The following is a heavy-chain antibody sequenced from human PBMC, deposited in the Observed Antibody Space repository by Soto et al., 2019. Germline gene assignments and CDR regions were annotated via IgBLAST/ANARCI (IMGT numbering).Heavy chain of an antibody. CDR1: GFSLSASGVG. J-gene: IGHJ2*01. D-gene: IGHD7-27*01. Sequence: QITLKESGPTLVKPTQTLTLTCTFSGFSLSASGVGVGWIRQPPGKALEWLALIYWDDDKRYNPSLKSRLTITKDTSKNQVVLTITNMDPVDSATFYCAHMGTGVGTWYFDLWARGTLVTVSS. CDR2: IYWDDDK. V-gene: IGHV2-5*02. CDR3: AHMGTGVGTWYFDL.